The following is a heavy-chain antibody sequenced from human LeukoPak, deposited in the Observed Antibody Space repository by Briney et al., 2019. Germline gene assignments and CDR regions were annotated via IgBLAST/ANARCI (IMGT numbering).Heavy chain of an antibody. CDR3: VRVTTGSYYYYYMDV. J-gene: IGHJ6*03. V-gene: IGHV3-21*01. CDR1: GFSFSGYA. D-gene: IGHD4-17*01. CDR2: ISSSSSYI. Sequence: GRSLRLSCAASGFSFSGYAIHWVRQAPGKGLEWVSSISSSSSYIYYADSVKGRFTISRDNAKNSLYLQMNSLRAEDTAVYYCVRVTTGSYYYYYMDVWGKGTTVTVSS.